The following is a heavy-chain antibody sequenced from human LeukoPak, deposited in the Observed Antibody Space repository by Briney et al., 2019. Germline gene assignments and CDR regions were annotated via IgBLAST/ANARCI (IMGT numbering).Heavy chain of an antibody. V-gene: IGHV3-23*01. CDR3: AKTTTGYSSGRYPAWPIDY. Sequence: PWGSLRLSCAASGFTFGSYAMYWVRQASGKGLEWVSGIFGSGGSAHYAYSVKGRFTISRDNSKNTVYLQMDSLRAEDTAIYYCAKTTTGYSSGRYPAWPIDYWGQGTLVTVSS. CDR2: IFGSGGSA. J-gene: IGHJ4*02. CDR1: GFTFGSYA. D-gene: IGHD2-15*01.